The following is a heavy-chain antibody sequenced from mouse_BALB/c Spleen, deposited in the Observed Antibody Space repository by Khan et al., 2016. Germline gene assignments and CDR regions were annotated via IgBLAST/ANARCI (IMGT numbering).Heavy chain of an antibody. CDR2: IDPANGNT. CDR1: GFNIKDTY. CDR3: ARGGYGWFAY. J-gene: IGHJ3*01. V-gene: IGHV14-3*02. D-gene: IGHD2-14*01. Sequence: VQLQQSGAELVKPGASVMLSCTASGFNIKDTYMHWVKQRPEQGLEWIGRIDPANGNTKYDPKFQDKATVTSETSSNTAYLQLSSLTSEDTAVYYCARGGYGWFAYWGQGTLVTVSA.